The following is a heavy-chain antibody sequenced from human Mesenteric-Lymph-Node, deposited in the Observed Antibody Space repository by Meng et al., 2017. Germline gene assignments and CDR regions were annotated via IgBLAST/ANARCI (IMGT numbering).Heavy chain of an antibody. D-gene: IGHD2-2*01. CDR2: IIHGGSP. Sequence: QAQRPQWGAGLLKPSGTLSLTCAVNGGSLSGAYWNWIRQPPGKGLEWIGEIIHGGSPSYNPSLKSRVTISIDTSKNQLSLKLSSVTAADTAVYFCARGELLWDYWGQGTLVTVSS. CDR1: GGSLSGAY. J-gene: IGHJ4*02. V-gene: IGHV4-34*01. CDR3: ARGELLWDY.